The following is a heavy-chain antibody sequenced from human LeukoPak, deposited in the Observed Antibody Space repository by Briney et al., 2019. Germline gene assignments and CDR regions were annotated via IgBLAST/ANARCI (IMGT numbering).Heavy chain of an antibody. CDR2: IYYSGST. D-gene: IGHD6-19*01. V-gene: IGHV4-59*01. Sequence: SETLSLTCTVSGGSISSYYWSWIRQPPGKGLEWIGYIYYSGSTNYNPSLKSRVTISVGTSKNQFSLKLSSVTAADTAVYYCARGGGQWLRWYYFDYWGQGTLVTVSS. CDR1: GGSISSYY. CDR3: ARGGGQWLRWYYFDY. J-gene: IGHJ4*02.